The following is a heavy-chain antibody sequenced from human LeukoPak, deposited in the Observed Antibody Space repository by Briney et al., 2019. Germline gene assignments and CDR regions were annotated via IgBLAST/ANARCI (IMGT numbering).Heavy chain of an antibody. J-gene: IGHJ6*03. CDR1: GFTFSEYY. V-gene: IGHV3-11*04. CDR3: VRGFTSMFTYYYYMDV. Sequence: GGSLRLSCVASGFTFSEYYMNWVRQAPGKGLEWLSFISHSGSTKYYADSAKGRFTISRDNARNSLDLQMNSLRAEDTAVYFCVRGFTSMFTYYYYMDVWGKGTTVTVSS. D-gene: IGHD5-18*01. CDR2: ISHSGSTK.